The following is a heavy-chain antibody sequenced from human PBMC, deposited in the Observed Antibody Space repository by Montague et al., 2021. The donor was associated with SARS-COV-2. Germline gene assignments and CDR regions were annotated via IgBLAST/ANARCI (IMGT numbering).Heavy chain of an antibody. Sequence: SETLSLTCTVSGDSITTTNWWSWIRQSPGKGLEWIGEIFHSGTTNYNPSLKSRVSMSVDKSTNQFSLKLDSLTAADTALYFCARGAPGGYDSDWYGDAFDNWGRGTMVVVSS. CDR1: GDSITTTNW. J-gene: IGHJ3*02. CDR3: ARGAPGGYDSDWYGDAFDN. CDR2: IFHSGTT. D-gene: IGHD6-19*01. V-gene: IGHV4-4*02.